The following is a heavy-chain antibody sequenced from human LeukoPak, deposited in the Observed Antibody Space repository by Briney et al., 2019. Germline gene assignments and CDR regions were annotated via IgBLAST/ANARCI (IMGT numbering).Heavy chain of an antibody. D-gene: IGHD6-13*01. CDR2: TRNKANNYTT. Sequence: GGSLRLSCAASGFTLSDHNMAWVRQAPGKGLEWVGRTRNKANNYTTEYAASVKGRFTISRDDSKKTLHLQMNSLKTEDTAVYYCARVSSSWYYDYWGQGTLVTVSS. J-gene: IGHJ4*02. CDR3: ARVSSSWYYDY. CDR1: GFTLSDHN. V-gene: IGHV3-72*01.